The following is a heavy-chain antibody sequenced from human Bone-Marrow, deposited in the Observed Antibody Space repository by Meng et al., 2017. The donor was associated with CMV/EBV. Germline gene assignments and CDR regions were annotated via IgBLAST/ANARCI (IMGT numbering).Heavy chain of an antibody. J-gene: IGHJ4*02. CDR3: ARDYLRWLLSAFDY. Sequence: GGSLRLSCAASGFTFSSYAMHWVRQAPGKGLVWVAVISYDGSNKYYADSVKGRFTISRDNSKNTLYLQMNSLRAEDTAVYYCARDYLRWLLSAFDYWGQGKLVTVSS. CDR2: ISYDGSNK. D-gene: IGHD5-24*01. CDR1: GFTFSSYA. V-gene: IGHV3-30-3*01.